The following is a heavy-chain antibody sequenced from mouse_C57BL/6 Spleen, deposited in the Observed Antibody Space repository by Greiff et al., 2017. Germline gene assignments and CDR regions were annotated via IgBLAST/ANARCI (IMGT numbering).Heavy chain of an antibody. Sequence: QVQLQQSGAERMKPGASAKLCCKATGYTCTGYWTEWVKQRHGHGLEWIGEILPGSGSTNYNEKFKGKATFTADTSSTTAYMQLSSLTTEDSAIYYCARRAKSYYGSSLDYWGQGTTLTVSS. V-gene: IGHV1-9*01. D-gene: IGHD1-1*01. CDR2: ILPGSGST. CDR3: ARRAKSYYGSSLDY. CDR1: GYTCTGYW. J-gene: IGHJ2*01.